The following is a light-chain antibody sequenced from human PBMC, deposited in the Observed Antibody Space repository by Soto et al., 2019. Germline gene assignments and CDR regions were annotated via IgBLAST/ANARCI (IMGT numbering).Light chain of an antibody. V-gene: IGKV1-39*01. CDR2: AAS. J-gene: IGKJ1*01. CDR3: QQCYSIPWT. CDR1: QNSSNY. Sequence: DIQMTQSPSSLPASVGDRLTITCRASQNSSNYLNWYQHKLGQAPKLLISAASSLQSGVPSRFSGSGSGTDFSLTISSLQPEDFATYYCQQCYSIPWTFGQGTKVDIK.